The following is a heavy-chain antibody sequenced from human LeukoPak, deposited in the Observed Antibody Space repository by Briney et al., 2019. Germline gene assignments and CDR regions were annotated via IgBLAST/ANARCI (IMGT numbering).Heavy chain of an antibody. V-gene: IGHV3-43*02. D-gene: IGHD3-22*01. CDR3: AKDGDYDSIWTFDY. J-gene: IGHJ4*02. CDR1: GFTFDDYA. CDR2: ISGDGGST. Sequence: GGSLRLSCAASGFTFDDYAMHWVRQAPGKGLKWVSLISGDGGSTYYADSVKGRFTISRDNSKNFLYLQMNSLRTEDTALYYCAKDGDYDSIWTFDYWGQGTLVTVSS.